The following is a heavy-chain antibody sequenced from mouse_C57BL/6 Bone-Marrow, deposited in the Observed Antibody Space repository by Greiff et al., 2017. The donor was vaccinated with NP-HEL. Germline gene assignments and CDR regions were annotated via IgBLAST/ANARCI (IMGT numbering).Heavy chain of an antibody. Sequence: QQSGAELVRPGSSVKLSCKDSYFAFMASVMHWVKQRPGHGLEWIGSFTMFSDATEYSENFKGKATLTANTSSSTAYMELGSLTTEDSAVYYCARERGNTDAAMDYWGQGTSVTVSS. CDR3: ARERGNTDAAMDY. CDR1: YFAFMASV. CDR2: FTMFSDAT. J-gene: IGHJ4*01. D-gene: IGHD5-1-1*01. V-gene: IGHV1-49*01.